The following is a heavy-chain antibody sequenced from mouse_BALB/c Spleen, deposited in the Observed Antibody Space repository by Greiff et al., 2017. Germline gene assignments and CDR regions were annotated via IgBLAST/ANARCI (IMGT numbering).Heavy chain of an antibody. D-gene: IGHD2-14*01. Sequence: QVQLKQSGAELAKPGASVKMSCKASGYTFTSYWMHWVKQRPGQGLEWIGYINPSTGYTEYNQKFKDKATLTADKSSSTAYMQLSSLTSEDSAVYYFARSNRYDAMDYWGQGTSVTVSS. CDR1: GYTFTSYW. CDR3: ARSNRYDAMDY. CDR2: INPSTGYT. V-gene: IGHV1-7*01. J-gene: IGHJ4*01.